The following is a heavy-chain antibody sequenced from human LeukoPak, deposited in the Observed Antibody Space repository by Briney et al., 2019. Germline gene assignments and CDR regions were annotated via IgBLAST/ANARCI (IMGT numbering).Heavy chain of an antibody. CDR1: GGSISSYY. CDR3: ARHSGGYYDSSGYYPLHY. V-gene: IGHV4-59*08. CDR2: IYYSGST. J-gene: IGHJ4*02. Sequence: PSETLSFTCTVSGGSISSYYWSWIRQPPGKGLEWIGYIYYSGSTNYNPSLKSRVTISVDTSKNQFSLKLSSVTAADTAVYYCARHSGGYYDSSGYYPLHYWGQGTLVTVSS. D-gene: IGHD3-22*01.